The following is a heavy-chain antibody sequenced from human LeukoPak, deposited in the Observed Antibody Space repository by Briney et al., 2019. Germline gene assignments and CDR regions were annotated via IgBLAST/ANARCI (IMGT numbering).Heavy chain of an antibody. V-gene: IGHV4-59*12. CDR3: ARTISYYYDSSGYYHGGYYFDY. D-gene: IGHD3-22*01. J-gene: IGHJ4*02. CDR2: IYYSGST. Sequence: PSETLSLTCTVSGGSISSYYWSWIRQPPGKGLEWIGYIYYSGSTNYNPSLKSRVTISVDTSKNQFSLKLSSVTAADTAVYYCARTISYYYDSSGYYHGGYYFDYWGQGTLVTVSS. CDR1: GGSISSYY.